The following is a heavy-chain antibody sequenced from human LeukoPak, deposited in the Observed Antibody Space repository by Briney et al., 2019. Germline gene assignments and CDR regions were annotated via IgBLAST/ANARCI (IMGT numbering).Heavy chain of an antibody. D-gene: IGHD5-12*01. V-gene: IGHV4-34*01. Sequence: SETLSLTCAVYGGSFSGSYWSWIRQPPGKGLEWIGDINHSANMRYNPSLKSRVSLSVDTSKSQFSLKLSSVTAADTAIYYCVYVGLTATIREDCWGQGTLVTVSS. J-gene: IGHJ4*02. CDR2: INHSANM. CDR1: GGSFSGSY. CDR3: VYVGLTATIREDC.